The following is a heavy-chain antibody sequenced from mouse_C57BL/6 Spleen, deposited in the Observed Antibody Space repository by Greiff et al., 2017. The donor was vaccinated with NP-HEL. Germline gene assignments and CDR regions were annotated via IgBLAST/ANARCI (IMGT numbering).Heavy chain of an antibody. CDR1: GYTFTTYP. CDR3: ARDGKYYGSFDY. V-gene: IGHV1-47*01. Sequence: VQLQQSGAELVKPGASVKMSCKASGYTFTTYPIEWMKQNHGKSLEWIGNFHPYNDDTKYNEKFKGKAKLTVEKSSSTVYLELSRLTSDDSAVYYCARDGKYYGSFDYWGQGTTLTVSS. CDR2: FHPYNDDT. J-gene: IGHJ2*01. D-gene: IGHD1-1*01.